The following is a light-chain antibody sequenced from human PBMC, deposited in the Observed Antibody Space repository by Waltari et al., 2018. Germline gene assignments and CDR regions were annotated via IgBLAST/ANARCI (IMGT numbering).Light chain of an antibody. J-gene: IGKJ5*01. CDR3: QQYNNWPPEIT. Sequence: EIVMTQSPATLSVSPGERATLSCRASQSVSSNLAWYQQKPGHAPRLLIYGASTGATGIPARFSGSGTGTEFTLTISSLQSEDFAVYYCQQYNNWPPEITFGQGTRLEIK. CDR2: GAS. CDR1: QSVSSN. V-gene: IGKV3-15*01.